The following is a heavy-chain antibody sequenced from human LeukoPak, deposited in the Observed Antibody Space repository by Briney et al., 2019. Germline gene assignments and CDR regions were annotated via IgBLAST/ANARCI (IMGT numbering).Heavy chain of an antibody. CDR1: GGSLISNSYF. D-gene: IGHD2-8*01. CDR3: ARSEPNIVLMVYAIQAAFDY. J-gene: IGHJ4*02. V-gene: IGHV4-39*01. CDR2: IYYSGST. Sequence: SETLSLTCTVSGGSLISNSYFWGWIRQPPGKGLEWIGSIYYSGSTYYNPSLKSRVTISVDTSKNQFSLKLSSVTAADTAVYYCARSEPNIVLMVYAIQAAFDYWGQGTLVTVSS.